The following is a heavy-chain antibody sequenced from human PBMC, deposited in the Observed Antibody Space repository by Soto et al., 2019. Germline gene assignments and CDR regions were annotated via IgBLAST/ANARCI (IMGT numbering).Heavy chain of an antibody. CDR3: ARELYYYDSSGYRLNYFDH. CDR2: IYYSGNT. CDR1: GGSITSGSYY. D-gene: IGHD3-22*01. Sequence: SETLSLTCTVSGGSITSGSYYWTWIRQHPGKGLEWIGYIYYSGNTYYNPSLKSRITISADTSKNQFSLKLDSVTAADTAVYYCARELYYYDSSGYRLNYFDHCGQGALVTVSS. V-gene: IGHV4-31*03. J-gene: IGHJ4*02.